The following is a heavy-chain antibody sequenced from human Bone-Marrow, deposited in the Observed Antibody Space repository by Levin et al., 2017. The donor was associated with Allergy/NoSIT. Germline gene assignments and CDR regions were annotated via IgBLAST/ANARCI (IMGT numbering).Heavy chain of an antibody. Sequence: GESLKISCTASGFTFSTFTMGWVRQAPGTGLEWVSTTTGSGTTTFYADSVTGRFLISRDNSKNTLYLQMNSLTPEDTAVYYCVTQNYYGSGSHLYWGLGTLVTVSS. CDR2: TTGSGTTT. CDR3: VTQNYYGSGSHLY. D-gene: IGHD3-10*01. J-gene: IGHJ4*02. V-gene: IGHV3-23*01. CDR1: GFTFSTFT.